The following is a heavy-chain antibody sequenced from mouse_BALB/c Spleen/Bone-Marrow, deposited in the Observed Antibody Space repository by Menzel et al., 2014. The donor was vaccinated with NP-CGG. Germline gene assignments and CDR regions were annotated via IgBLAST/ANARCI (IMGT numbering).Heavy chain of an antibody. CDR2: IDPANGNT. D-gene: IGHD2-4*01. CDR1: GFNIKDTY. J-gene: IGHJ1*01. V-gene: IGHV14-3*02. Sequence: EEQLQQSGAELVKPGASVKLSCTASGFNIKDTYMHWVKQRPEQGLEWIGRIDPANGNTKYDPKFQGKATITADTSSNTAYLQLSSLTSEDTAVYYCATMITDWYFDVWGAGTTVTVTS. CDR3: ATMITDWYFDV.